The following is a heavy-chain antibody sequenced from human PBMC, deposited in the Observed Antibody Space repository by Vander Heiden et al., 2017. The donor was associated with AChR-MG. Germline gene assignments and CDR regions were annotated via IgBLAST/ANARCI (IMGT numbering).Heavy chain of an antibody. CDR2: IYYSGST. CDR1: GGSISSYY. Sequence: QVQLQESGPGLVKPSETLSLTCTVSGGSISSYYWSWIRQPPGKGLEWIGYIYYSGSTNYNPSLKSRVTISVDTSKNQFSLKLSSVTAADTAVYYCVQSSSSWYWYFDLWGRGTLVTVSS. V-gene: IGHV4-59*01. J-gene: IGHJ2*01. CDR3: VQSSSSWYWYFDL. D-gene: IGHD6-13*01.